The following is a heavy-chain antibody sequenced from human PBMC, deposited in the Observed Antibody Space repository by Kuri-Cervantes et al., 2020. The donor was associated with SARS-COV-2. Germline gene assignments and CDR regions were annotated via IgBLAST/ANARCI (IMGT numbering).Heavy chain of an antibody. V-gene: IGHV1-18*01. CDR2: ISAYNGNT. D-gene: IGHD5-18*01. Sequence: ASVKVSCKASGYTFTSYGISWVRQAPGQGLEWMGWISAYNGNTNYAQKLQGRVTMTTDTSTSTAYMELRSLRSDDTAVYYCARDFRGYSSTLVFGYWGQGTLGTVSS. CDR3: ARDFRGYSSTLVFGY. CDR1: GYTFTSYG. J-gene: IGHJ4*02.